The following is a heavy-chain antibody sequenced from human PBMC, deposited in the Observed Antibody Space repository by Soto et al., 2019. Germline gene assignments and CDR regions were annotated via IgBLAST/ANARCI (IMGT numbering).Heavy chain of an antibody. V-gene: IGHV3-23*01. CDR3: AKEGGTIFGVVTTPDY. J-gene: IGHJ4*02. CDR2: ISGSGGST. D-gene: IGHD3-3*01. Sequence: EVQLLESGGGLVQPGGSLRLSCAASGFTFSSYAMSWVRQAPVKGLEWVSAISGSGGSTYYADSVKGRFTISRDNSKNTLYLQMNSLRAEDTAVYYCAKEGGTIFGVVTTPDYWGQGTLVTVSS. CDR1: GFTFSSYA.